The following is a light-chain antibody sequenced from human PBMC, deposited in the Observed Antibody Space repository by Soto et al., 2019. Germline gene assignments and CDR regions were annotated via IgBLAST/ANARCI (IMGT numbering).Light chain of an antibody. J-gene: IGKJ1*01. V-gene: IGKV1-5*01. CDR2: DAS. CDR3: HQYNSYFQT. CDR1: QSISSW. Sequence: DIQMTQSPSTLSASVGDRVTITCRASQSISSWLAWYQQKPGKAPKLLIYDASSLESGVPSRFSGSAAGTDFTLSISSLQPDDFATYYCHQYNSYFQTFGQGTKVDIK.